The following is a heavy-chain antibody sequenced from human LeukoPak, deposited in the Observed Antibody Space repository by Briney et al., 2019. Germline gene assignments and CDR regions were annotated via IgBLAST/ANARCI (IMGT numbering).Heavy chain of an antibody. J-gene: IGHJ4*02. CDR2: INHSGST. Sequence: SETLSLTCAVYGGSFSGYYWSWIRQPPGKGLEWIGEINHSGSTNYNPSLKSRVTISVDTSKNQFSLKLSSVTAADTAVYYCARDSRRLLDTAMVKGGNFDYWGQGTLVTVSS. V-gene: IGHV4-34*01. D-gene: IGHD5-18*01. CDR3: ARDSRRLLDTAMVKGGNFDY. CDR1: GGSFSGYY.